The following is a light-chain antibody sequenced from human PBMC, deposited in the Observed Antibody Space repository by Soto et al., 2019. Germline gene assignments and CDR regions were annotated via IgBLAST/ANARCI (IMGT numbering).Light chain of an antibody. Sequence: ILVTQSPSSVSASVGDRVTITCRASQPISNWLAWYQQKPGKAPKLLIYAASSLQSGVPSRLRGSGSGTHFTLTISSLRPEDFATYYCQQANSRPPLTFGGGTTVEIK. CDR1: QPISNW. J-gene: IGKJ4*01. V-gene: IGKV1-12*01. CDR3: QQANSRPPLT. CDR2: AAS.